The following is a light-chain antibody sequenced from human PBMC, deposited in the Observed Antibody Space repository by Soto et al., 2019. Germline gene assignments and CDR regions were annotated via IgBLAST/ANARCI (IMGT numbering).Light chain of an antibody. CDR1: SSDIGGYYY. CDR3: SSYGGSNNLL. CDR2: EVT. V-gene: IGLV2-8*01. Sequence: QSALTQPPSASGSPGQSVTISCTGTSSDIGGYYYVSWYQQHPGKAPKLILYEVTKRPSGVSDRFSGSKSGNTASLTVSGLQAEDEAEYYCSSYGGSNNLLFGGGTKLTVL. J-gene: IGLJ2*01.